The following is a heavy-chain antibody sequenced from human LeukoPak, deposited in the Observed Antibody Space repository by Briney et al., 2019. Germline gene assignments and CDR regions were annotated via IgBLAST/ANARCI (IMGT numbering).Heavy chain of an antibody. CDR1: GFTFSSYS. Sequence: GGSLRLSCAASGFTFSSYSMNWVRQAPGKGLEWVSYISSSSSTIYYADSVKGRFTISRDNAKNSLYLQMNSLRAEDTAVYYCARSLITHFDYWGQGTLVTVSS. J-gene: IGHJ4*02. D-gene: IGHD1-20*01. CDR3: ARSLITHFDY. CDR2: ISSSSSTI. V-gene: IGHV3-48*01.